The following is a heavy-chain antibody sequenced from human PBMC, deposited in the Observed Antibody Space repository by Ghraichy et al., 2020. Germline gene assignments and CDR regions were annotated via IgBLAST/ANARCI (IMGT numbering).Heavy chain of an antibody. CDR3: ARDGYCSGGSCYPHGWFDP. V-gene: IGHV3-33*01. J-gene: IGHJ5*02. CDR1: GFTFSSYD. CDR2: IWYDGSNK. D-gene: IGHD2-15*01. Sequence: GSLRLSCAASGFTFSSYDMHWVRQAPGKGLEWVAVIWYDGSNKYYADSVKGRFTISRDNSKNTLYLQMNSLRAEDTAVYYCARDGYCSGGSCYPHGWFDPWGQGTLVTVSS.